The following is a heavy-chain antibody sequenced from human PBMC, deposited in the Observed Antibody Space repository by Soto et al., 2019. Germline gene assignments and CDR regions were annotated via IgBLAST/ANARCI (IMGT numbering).Heavy chain of an antibody. V-gene: IGHV1-18*01. CDR3: ARGRRYYYDSSGYYSAGY. Sequence: ASVKVSCKASGYTFTSYGISWVRQAPGQGLEWMGWISAYNGNTNYAQKLQGRVTMTTDTSTSTAYMELRSLRSDDTAVYYCARGRRYYYDSSGYYSAGYWGQGTLVTVSS. CDR2: ISAYNGNT. CDR1: GYTFTSYG. D-gene: IGHD3-22*01. J-gene: IGHJ4*02.